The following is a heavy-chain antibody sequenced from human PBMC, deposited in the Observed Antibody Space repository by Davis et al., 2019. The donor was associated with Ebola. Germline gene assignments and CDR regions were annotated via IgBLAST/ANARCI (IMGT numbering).Heavy chain of an antibody. CDR1: GFTFSSYW. V-gene: IGHV3-7*01. Sequence: GESLKISCAASGFTFSSYWMSWVRQAPGKGLEWVANIKQDGSEKYYVDSVKGRFTISRDNAKNSLYLQMNSLRADDTAVYYCATLDTPMACWGQGTLVTVSS. CDR3: ATLDTPMAC. CDR2: IKQDGSEK. J-gene: IGHJ4*02. D-gene: IGHD5-18*01.